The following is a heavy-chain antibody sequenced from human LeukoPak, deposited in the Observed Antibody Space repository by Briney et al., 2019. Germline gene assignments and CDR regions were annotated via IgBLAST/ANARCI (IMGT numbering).Heavy chain of an antibody. Sequence: GGSLRLSCAASGFTFSSYGMPWVRQAPGKGLEWVAVIWYDGSNIYYADSVKGRFTISRDNSKNSLYLQMNSLRADDTAVYYCANPPLWGQGTLVTVSS. J-gene: IGHJ4*02. CDR3: ANPPL. CDR1: GFTFSSYG. CDR2: IWYDGSNI. D-gene: IGHD1-14*01. V-gene: IGHV3-33*06.